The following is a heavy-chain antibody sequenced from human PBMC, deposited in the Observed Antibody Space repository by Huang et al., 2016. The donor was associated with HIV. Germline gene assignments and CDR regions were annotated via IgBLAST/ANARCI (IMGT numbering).Heavy chain of an antibody. Sequence: QVQLVQSGAEVKKPGSSVKVSCKASGGSFRNFAIGWVRQAPGQGLEWMGGINPTLGTANDAQEFQGRVTIIADESTSTAYMELSSLRSEDTAVYYCATVDYYDTSGPQRGYFDNWGQGTLVTVSS. D-gene: IGHD3-22*01. CDR2: INPTLGTA. CDR1: GGSFRNFA. CDR3: ATVDYYDTSGPQRGYFDN. V-gene: IGHV1-69*01. J-gene: IGHJ4*02.